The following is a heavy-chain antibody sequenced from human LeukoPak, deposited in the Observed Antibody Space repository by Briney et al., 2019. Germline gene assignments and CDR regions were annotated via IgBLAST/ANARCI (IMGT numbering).Heavy chain of an antibody. CDR3: AHRRDDGLVDY. Sequence: SGPTLLKPTQTLTLTCTFSGFSLSTSEVGVGWIRQPPGKALEWLALIYWNDDKRYSQSPKSRLTITNDTSKNQVVLTMTNMDPVDTATYYCAHRRDDGLVDYWGQGTLVTVSS. CDR1: GFSLSTSEVG. CDR2: IYWNDDK. D-gene: IGHD4-17*01. V-gene: IGHV2-5*01. J-gene: IGHJ4*02.